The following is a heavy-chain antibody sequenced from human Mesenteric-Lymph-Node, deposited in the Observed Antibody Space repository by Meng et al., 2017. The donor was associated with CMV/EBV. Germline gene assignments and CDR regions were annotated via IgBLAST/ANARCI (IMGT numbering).Heavy chain of an antibody. V-gene: IGHV3-74*01. CDR1: GLTSRTGW. CDR3: VSFDYSAYDFYFDD. D-gene: IGHD5-12*01. CDR2: LNSDGSST. Sequence: VSGLTSRTGWMHSVRRAGGKGLVWVSHLNSDGSSTSYADSVKGRFTISRDNAKNTLYLQMNSLSVEDTAVYYCVSFDYSAYDFYFDDWGQGTLVTVSS. J-gene: IGHJ4*02.